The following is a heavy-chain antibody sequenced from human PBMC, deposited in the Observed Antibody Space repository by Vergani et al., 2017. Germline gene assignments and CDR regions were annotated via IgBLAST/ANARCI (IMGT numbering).Heavy chain of an antibody. Sequence: LEESGGGSVKPGGSLRLSCAASGFKFSDHYMSWIRQAPGKGLEWVSHISPGALTVSYTDSVTGRFTVSRDNDNNSLTLDMTTLRVEHTAVYYCVNNPVISTTRHYYAMDVWGQGTTVTVSS. CDR3: VNNPVISTTRHYYAMDV. D-gene: IGHD1-1*01. J-gene: IGHJ6*02. CDR2: ISPGALTV. V-gene: IGHV3-11*04. CDR1: GFKFSDHY.